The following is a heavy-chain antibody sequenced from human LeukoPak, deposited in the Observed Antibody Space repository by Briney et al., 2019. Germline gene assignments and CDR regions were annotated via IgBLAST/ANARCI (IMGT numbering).Heavy chain of an antibody. CDR2: MNPNSGNT. CDR1: GYTFTSYD. V-gene: IGHV1-8*01. CDR3: ARSRDYYLYYGMDV. J-gene: IGHJ6*02. Sequence: ASVKVSCKASGYTFTSYDINWVRQATGQGLEWMGWMNPNSGNTGYAQKFQGRVTMTRSTSISTAYMELSSLRSEDTAVYYCARSRDYYLYYGMDVWGQGATVTVSS. D-gene: IGHD6-6*01.